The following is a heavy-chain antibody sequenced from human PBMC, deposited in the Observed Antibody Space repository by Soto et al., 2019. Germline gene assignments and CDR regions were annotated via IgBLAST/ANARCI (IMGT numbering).Heavy chain of an antibody. J-gene: IGHJ6*02. CDR3: ARDAWRVGGGPDDYYYGMDV. V-gene: IGHV3-21*01. CDR1: GFTFSSYS. Sequence: NPGGSLRLSCAASGFTFSSYSMNWVRQAPGKGLEWVSSISSSSSYIYYADSVKGRFTISRDNAKNSLYLQMNSLRAEDTAVYCCARDAWRVGGGPDDYYYGMDVWGQGTTVTVSS. D-gene: IGHD2-15*01. CDR2: ISSSSSYI.